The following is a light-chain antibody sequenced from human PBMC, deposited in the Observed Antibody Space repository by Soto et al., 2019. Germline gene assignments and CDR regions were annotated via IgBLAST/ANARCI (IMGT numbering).Light chain of an antibody. CDR1: QSVSNN. J-gene: IGKJ3*01. CDR3: QQYSSWPFT. CDR2: GAS. V-gene: IGKV3-15*01. Sequence: EIVLTQSPATLSVFPGKKATLSCGASQSVSNNLAWYHQKPGQAPMRLIYGASTRATCVPARFSGSGSGTEFTLTISSLQSEDSAIYYCQQYSSWPFTVGPGTKGAIE.